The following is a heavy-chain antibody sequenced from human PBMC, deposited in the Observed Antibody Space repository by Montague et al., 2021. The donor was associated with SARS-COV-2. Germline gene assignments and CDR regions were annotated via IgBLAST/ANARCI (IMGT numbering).Heavy chain of an antibody. CDR2: IYYSGST. D-gene: IGHD5-18*01. Sequence: SETLSLTCSVSGDSISNYSWSCIRQSPGKGLEGIGYIYYSGSTNYNPSLPSRVTISVDTSKNQVSLKQTSVTAADTAVYYCARHLMVTTVTSHMYHYAMDDWGQGTTVTVSS. V-gene: IGHV4-59*08. CDR1: GDSISNYS. CDR3: ARHLMVTTVTSHMYHYAMDD. J-gene: IGHJ6*02.